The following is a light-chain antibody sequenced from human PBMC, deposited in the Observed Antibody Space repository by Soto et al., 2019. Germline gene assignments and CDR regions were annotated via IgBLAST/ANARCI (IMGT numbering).Light chain of an antibody. Sequence: DIQLTQSPSSLSPSVGDRVTLTCLASQSISSYLNWYKQKQGKAPKLLIYKASTLKSGVPSRVRGSGSGAEFTLTISSLKPDDFETYYCQQYNSYSWTFGQGTKVDI. CDR1: QSISSY. CDR3: QQYNSYSWT. J-gene: IGKJ1*01. CDR2: KAS. V-gene: IGKV1-5*03.